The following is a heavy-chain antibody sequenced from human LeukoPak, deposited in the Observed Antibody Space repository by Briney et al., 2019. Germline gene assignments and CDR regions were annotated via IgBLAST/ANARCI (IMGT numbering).Heavy chain of an antibody. CDR3: ARDLSSDYYFDY. J-gene: IGHJ4*02. CDR1: GGSISSYY. Sequence: PSETLSLTCTVSGGSISSYYWSWIRQPPGKGLEWIGYIYYSGSTNYNPSLKSRVTISVGTSKNQFSLKLSSVTAADTAVYYCARDLSSDYYFDYWGQGTLVTVSS. V-gene: IGHV4-59*01. D-gene: IGHD3-16*02. CDR2: IYYSGST.